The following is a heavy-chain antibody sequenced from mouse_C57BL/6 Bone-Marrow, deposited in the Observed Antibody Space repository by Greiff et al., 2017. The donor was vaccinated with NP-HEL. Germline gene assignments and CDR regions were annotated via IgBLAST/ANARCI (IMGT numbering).Heavy chain of an antibody. CDR2: ISNGGGST. J-gene: IGHJ1*03. Sequence: EVKLQESGGGLVQPGGSLKLSCAASGFTFSDYYMYWVRQTPEKRLEWVAYISNGGGSTYYPDTVKGRFTISRDNAKNTLYLQMSRLKSEETAMYYSARQGYYGSRRYYDVWGTGTTVTVSS. CDR3: ARQGYYGSRRYYDV. D-gene: IGHD1-1*01. V-gene: IGHV5-12*01. CDR1: GFTFSDYY.